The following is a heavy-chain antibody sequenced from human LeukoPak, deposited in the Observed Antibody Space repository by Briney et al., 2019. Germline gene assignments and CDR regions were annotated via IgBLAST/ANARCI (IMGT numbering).Heavy chain of an antibody. CDR2: INPNSGGT. Sequence: ASVKVSCKASGYTFTSYGISWVRQAPGQGLEWMGWINPNSGGTNYAQKFQGRVTMTRDTSISTAYMELSRLRSDDTAVYYCAIESSGDAFDIWGQGTMVTVSS. J-gene: IGHJ3*02. CDR3: AIESSGDAFDI. D-gene: IGHD3-22*01. CDR1: GYTFTSYG. V-gene: IGHV1-2*02.